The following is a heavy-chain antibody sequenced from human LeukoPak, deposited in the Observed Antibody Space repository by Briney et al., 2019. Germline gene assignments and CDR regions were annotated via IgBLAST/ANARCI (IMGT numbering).Heavy chain of an antibody. J-gene: IGHJ4*02. Sequence: TGGSLRLSCAASGFTFSSYGMHWVRQAPGKGLEWVAVISYDGSNKYYADSVKGRFTISRDNSKNTLYLQMNSLRAEDTAVYYCAKLHGGFDYWGQGTLVTVSS. CDR1: GFTFSSYG. CDR3: AKLHGGFDY. CDR2: ISYDGSNK. V-gene: IGHV3-30*18. D-gene: IGHD3-10*01.